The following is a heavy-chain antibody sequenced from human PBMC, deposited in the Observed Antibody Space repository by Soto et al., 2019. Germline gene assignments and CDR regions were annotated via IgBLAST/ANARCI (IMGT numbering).Heavy chain of an antibody. D-gene: IGHD2-15*01. J-gene: IGHJ4*02. Sequence: SETLSLTCAVYGGSFSGYYWSWIRQPPGKGLEWIGEINHSGSTNYNPSLKSRVTISVDTSKNQFSLKLSSVTAADTAVYYCARGYSRFHVFYYFDYWGQGTLVTVSS. CDR3: ARGYSRFHVFYYFDY. CDR1: GGSFSGYY. CDR2: INHSGST. V-gene: IGHV4-34*01.